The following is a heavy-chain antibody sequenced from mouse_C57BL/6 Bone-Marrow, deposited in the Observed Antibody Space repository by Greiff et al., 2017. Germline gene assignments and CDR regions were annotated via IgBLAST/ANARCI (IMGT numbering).Heavy chain of an antibody. D-gene: IGHD2-5*01. V-gene: IGHV1-63*01. Sequence: QVQLQQSGAELVRPGTSVEMSCKASGYTFTNYWIGWAKPSPGHGLEWIGDIYPGGGYTNYNEKFKGKATLTADKSSSTAYMQISSLTSEDSAIYYCARDPSYYSIPWYFDVWGTGTTVTVSS. CDR3: ARDPSYYSIPWYFDV. J-gene: IGHJ1*03. CDR2: IYPGGGYT. CDR1: GYTFTNYW.